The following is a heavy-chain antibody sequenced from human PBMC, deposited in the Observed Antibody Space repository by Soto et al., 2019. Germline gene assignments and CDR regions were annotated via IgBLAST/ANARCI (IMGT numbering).Heavy chain of an antibody. CDR2: IYWNDDK. J-gene: IGHJ4*02. CDR1: GFSLRTTGVG. Sequence: QITLKESGPTLVKPTQTLTLTCTYSGFSLRTTGVGVGWIRQPPGKALEWLGIIYWNDDKRYSPSLKSRFTLTSDISKSQVVLTMTNMDPVDTATYYCAHTWGLPFDYWGQGTLVIVPS. CDR3: AHTWGLPFDY. D-gene: IGHD3-16*01. V-gene: IGHV2-5*01.